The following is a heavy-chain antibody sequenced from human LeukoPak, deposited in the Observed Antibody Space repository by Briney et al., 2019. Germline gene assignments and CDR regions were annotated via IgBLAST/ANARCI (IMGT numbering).Heavy chain of an antibody. D-gene: IGHD5-12*01. CDR3: ARPSAGYSGYDP. J-gene: IGHJ5*02. Sequence: GESLKISCKGVGYGFDGYWVAWVRQMPGKGLEWMGIVYPDNSDTKYSPSFQGQVTISADKSISTAYLQWSSLKASDTAMYYCARPSAGYSGYDPWGQGTLVTVSS. CDR2: VYPDNSDT. V-gene: IGHV5-51*01. CDR1: GYGFDGYW.